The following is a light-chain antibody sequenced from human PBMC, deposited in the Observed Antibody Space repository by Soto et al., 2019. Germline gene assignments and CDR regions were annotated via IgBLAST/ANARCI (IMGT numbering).Light chain of an antibody. J-gene: IGKJ5*01. CDR1: QIVSSN. CDR2: GAS. Sequence: EIVMTQSPATLSVSPGERDTLSCRASQIVSSNLAWYQQQPCPSPRLLIYGASSRATGIPDSFSGSASATDSTPTISRLAPEDFAVYYCPQYGSPITFGQGTRLDIK. V-gene: IGKV3-20*01. CDR3: PQYGSPIT.